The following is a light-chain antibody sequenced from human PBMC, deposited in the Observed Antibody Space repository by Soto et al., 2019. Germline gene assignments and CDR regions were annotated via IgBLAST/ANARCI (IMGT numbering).Light chain of an antibody. CDR1: QDITRW. CDR3: QQAPSFPLT. V-gene: IGKV1-12*01. J-gene: IGKJ5*01. CDR2: ASS. Sequence: DIQMTQSPSSVSAVVGDRVTITCRASQDITRWLAWYQQQPGRAPKLLIYASSTLQGGVPSRFSGSGSGTDVTLTISSLRPEDFATYYGQQAPSFPLTFGQGTRLEI.